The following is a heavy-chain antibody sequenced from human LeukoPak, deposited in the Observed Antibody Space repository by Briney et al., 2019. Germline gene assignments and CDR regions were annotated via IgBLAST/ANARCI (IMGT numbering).Heavy chain of an antibody. CDR1: GGSFSGYF. Sequence: PSETLSLTCAVYGGSFSGYFWTWVRQPPGKGPEWIGEINHRGSTNYNPSLKSRISISVDTSKNQFSLKLSSVTAADTAVYYCARHVPYGSSWYLIYYYYGMDVWGQGTTVTVSS. V-gene: IGHV4-34*01. CDR3: ARHVPYGSSWYLIYYYYGMDV. J-gene: IGHJ6*02. D-gene: IGHD6-13*01. CDR2: INHRGST.